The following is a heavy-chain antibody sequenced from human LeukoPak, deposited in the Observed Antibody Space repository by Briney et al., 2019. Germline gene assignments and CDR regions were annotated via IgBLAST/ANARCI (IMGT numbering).Heavy chain of an antibody. D-gene: IGHD3-10*01. CDR1: GFTFSSYA. Sequence: GGSLRLSCAASGFTFSSYAMSWVRQAPGKGLEWVSALSGSGGSTYYADSVKGRFTISRDNSKNTLYLQMNSLRAEDTAVYYCAQHGSGSYLDWFDPWGQGTLVTVSS. CDR3: AQHGSGSYLDWFDP. V-gene: IGHV3-23*01. J-gene: IGHJ5*02. CDR2: LSGSGGST.